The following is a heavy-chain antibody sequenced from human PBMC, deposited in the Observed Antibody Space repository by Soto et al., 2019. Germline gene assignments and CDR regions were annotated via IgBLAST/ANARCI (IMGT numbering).Heavy chain of an antibody. CDR3: AREHRYCRGGSCSITGDAYDI. CDR2: ISNRGDT. D-gene: IGHD2-15*01. J-gene: IGHJ3*02. V-gene: IGHV3-66*01. CDR1: GFIVSDTY. Sequence: EVQLVESGGGLVQPGWSLRLSCTASGFIVSDTYVNWVRQAPGKGLEWVSVISNRGDTHYADSVRGRFSLSRDISDNTLHLQMNNLRVEDTAVYYCAREHRYCRGGSCSITGDAYDIWGQGTMVTVSS.